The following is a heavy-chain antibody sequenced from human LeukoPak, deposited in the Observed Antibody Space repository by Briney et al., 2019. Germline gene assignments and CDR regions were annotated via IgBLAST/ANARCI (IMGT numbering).Heavy chain of an antibody. V-gene: IGHV4-34*01. Sequence: SETLSLTCAVYGGSFSGYYWSWMRQPPGKGLEWIGEINHSGSTNYNPSLKSRVTISVDTSKNQFSLKLSSVTAADTAVYYCARGLNRYYYYMDVWGKGTTVTVSS. CDR1: GGSFSGYY. CDR2: INHSGST. J-gene: IGHJ6*03. CDR3: ARGLNRYYYYMDV.